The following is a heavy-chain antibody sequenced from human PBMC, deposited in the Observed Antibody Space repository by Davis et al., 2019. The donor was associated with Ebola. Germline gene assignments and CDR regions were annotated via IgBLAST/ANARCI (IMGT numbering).Heavy chain of an antibody. CDR2: FDPEDGEI. CDR1: PYSLTVLA. D-gene: IGHD3-22*01. Sequence: ASVKVSCKVSPYSLTVLALQWVRQAPGKGLEWMGGFDPEDGEIVYAQKFQGRVTMTKDTSTDTACMELSSLRSGDTAIYYCATVRAHSRHDNWGQGTLVTVAS. V-gene: IGHV1-24*01. J-gene: IGHJ4*02. CDR3: ATVRAHSRHDN.